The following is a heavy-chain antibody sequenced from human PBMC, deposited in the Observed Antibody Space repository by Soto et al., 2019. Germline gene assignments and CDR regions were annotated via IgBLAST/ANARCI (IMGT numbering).Heavy chain of an antibody. CDR1: GGTFSSYA. CDR2: IIPIFGTA. J-gene: IGHJ4*02. D-gene: IGHD3-3*01. Sequence: RASVKVSCRASGGTFSSYAISWVRQAPGQRLEWMGGIIPIFGTANYAQKFQGRVTITADESTSTAYMELSSLRSEDTAVYYCARDNLEATPFDYWGQGTLVTVSS. V-gene: IGHV1-69*13. CDR3: ARDNLEATPFDY.